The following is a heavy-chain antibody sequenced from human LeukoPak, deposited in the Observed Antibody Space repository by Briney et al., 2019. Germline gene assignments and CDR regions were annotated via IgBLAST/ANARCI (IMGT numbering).Heavy chain of an antibody. J-gene: IGHJ4*02. CDR1: GGSISSSSYY. Sequence: SETLSLTCTVSGGSISSSSYYWGWIRQPPGKGLEWIGSIYYSGSTYYNPSLESRVTISVDTSKNQFSLKLSSVTAADTAVYYCAKSGYYSYYFDYWGQGTLVTVSS. CDR2: IYYSGST. CDR3: AKSGYYSYYFDY. D-gene: IGHD3-22*01. V-gene: IGHV4-39*01.